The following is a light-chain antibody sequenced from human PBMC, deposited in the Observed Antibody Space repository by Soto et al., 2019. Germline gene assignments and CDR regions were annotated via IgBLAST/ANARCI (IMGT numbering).Light chain of an antibody. CDR3: QQYNNWPLWT. V-gene: IGKV3D-15*01. Sequence: EFVLTQSPGTLSLSPGERATLSCRASQTVRNNYLAWYQQKPGQAPRLLIYDAYNRATGIPPRFSGSGSGTEFTLTISSLQSEDFAVYYCQQYNNWPLWTFGQGTKVDIK. J-gene: IGKJ1*01. CDR1: QTVRNN. CDR2: DAY.